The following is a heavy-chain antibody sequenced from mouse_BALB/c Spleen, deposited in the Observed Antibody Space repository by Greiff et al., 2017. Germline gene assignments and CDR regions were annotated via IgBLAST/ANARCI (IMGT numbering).Heavy chain of an antibody. J-gene: IGHJ1*01. D-gene: IGHD1-1*01. CDR3: ARCPSGSSDGYFDV. V-gene: IGHV1-54*01. CDR2: INPGSGGT. Sequence: VQLQQSGAELVRPGTSVKVSCKASGYAFTNYLIEWVKQRPGQGLEWIGVINPGSGGTNYNEKFKGKATLTADKSSSTAYMQLSSLTSDDSAVYFCARCPSGSSDGYFDVWGAGTTVTVSS. CDR1: GYAFTNYL.